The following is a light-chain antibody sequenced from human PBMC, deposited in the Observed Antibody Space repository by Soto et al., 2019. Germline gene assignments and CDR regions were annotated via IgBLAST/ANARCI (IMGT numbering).Light chain of an antibody. CDR2: KAS. CDR3: QQYKSYSSWT. V-gene: IGKV1-5*03. J-gene: IGKJ1*01. CDR1: QSISSW. Sequence: DIQMTQSPSTLSASVGDRVTITCRASQSISSWLAWYQQKPGKAPKLLIYKASSLESGVPSRFSGSGSGTEFTLTISSLQPDDVATYYCQQYKSYSSWTFGQGTKVEIK.